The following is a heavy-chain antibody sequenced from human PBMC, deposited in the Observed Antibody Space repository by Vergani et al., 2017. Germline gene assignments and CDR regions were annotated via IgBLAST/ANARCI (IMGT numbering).Heavy chain of an antibody. V-gene: IGHV1-18*01. D-gene: IGHD6-19*01. CDR1: GYTFTSYG. J-gene: IGHJ4*02. Sequence: VQLVQSGAEVKKPGASVKVSCKASGYTFTSYGISWVRQAPGQGLEWMGWISAYNGNTNYAQKFQGRVTITADKSTRTAYMELSSLRSEDTAVYYCAQAAVASRIDYWGQGTLVTVSS. CDR2: ISAYNGNT. CDR3: AQAAVASRIDY.